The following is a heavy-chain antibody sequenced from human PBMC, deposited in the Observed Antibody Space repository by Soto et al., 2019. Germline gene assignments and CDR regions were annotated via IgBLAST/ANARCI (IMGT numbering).Heavy chain of an antibody. V-gene: IGHV4-31*03. CDR2: IYYTGST. Sequence: QMQLQESGPGLVKSSETLSLTCTVSGGDITASGYFWTWIRQHPGMGLEWIGYIYYTGSTHYNPSLGSRLSISSDTSKNQFSLKLTSVTAADTAVYYCAADNYDVLTGRGTYFDSWGQGVVVTVSS. CDR1: GGDITASGYF. CDR3: AADNYDVLTGRGTYFDS. D-gene: IGHD3-9*01. J-gene: IGHJ4*02.